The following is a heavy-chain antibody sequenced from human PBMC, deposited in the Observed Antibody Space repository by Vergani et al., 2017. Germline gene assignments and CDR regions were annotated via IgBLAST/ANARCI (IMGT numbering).Heavy chain of an antibody. CDR1: GMSISNNNYY. D-gene: IGHD6-6*01. Sequence: QLQLQESGPRLVKPSETLSLTCSLSGMSISNNNYYWGWIRQPPGKGLEWIGSIYDSRNNNYSPSLKSRVSISVDTSRNQFSLNLTSVTAADTAVYYCARHLRQLARNDVFDIWGHGTLVTVSS. V-gene: IGHV4-39*01. CDR2: IYDSRNN. J-gene: IGHJ3*02. CDR3: ARHLRQLARNDVFDI.